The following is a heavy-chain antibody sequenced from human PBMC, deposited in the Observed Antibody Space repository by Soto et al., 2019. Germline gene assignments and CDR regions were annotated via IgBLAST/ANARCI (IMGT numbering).Heavy chain of an antibody. CDR3: ARGSDSSRWDSYYYGLDV. Sequence: ASVKVSCKTSGYIFTSYDISWARQATGQGLEWMGWMNPNSGNTGFAQKFQGRVTMTRHTSISTAYMELSSLTSEDTAVYYCARGSDSSRWDSYYYGLDVWGQGTTVTVSS. D-gene: IGHD6-13*01. CDR2: MNPNSGNT. J-gene: IGHJ6*02. CDR1: GYIFTSYD. V-gene: IGHV1-8*01.